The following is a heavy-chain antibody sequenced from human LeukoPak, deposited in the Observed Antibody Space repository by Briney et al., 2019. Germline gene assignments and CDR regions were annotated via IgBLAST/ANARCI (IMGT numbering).Heavy chain of an antibody. V-gene: IGHV3-30*02. J-gene: IGHJ4*02. CDR3: AKISFYDSSGYSDY. CDR2: IRYDGTNK. D-gene: IGHD3-22*01. CDR1: GFTFTSYG. Sequence: VGSLRLSCAASGFTFTSYGMHWVRQAPGKGLEWVAFIRYDGTNKYYADSVKGRFTISRDISKNTLYLQMNSLRAEDTAVYYCAKISFYDSSGYSDYWGQGTLVTVSS.